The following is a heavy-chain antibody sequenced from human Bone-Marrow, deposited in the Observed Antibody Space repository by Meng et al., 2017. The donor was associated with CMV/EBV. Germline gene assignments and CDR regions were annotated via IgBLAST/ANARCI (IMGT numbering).Heavy chain of an antibody. J-gene: IGHJ4*02. CDR2: INPTSGDT. D-gene: IGHD1-26*01. Sequence: ASVKVSCKASGYGFNAYNFHWVRQAPGQGLEWMGYINPTSGDTHYRQKFQGRVTMTRDTSITTVFMELSRLTSDDTAVYYCARGRSGSHIWGQGMLVTVSS. CDR3: ARGRSGSHI. V-gene: IGHV1-2*02. CDR1: GYGFNAYN.